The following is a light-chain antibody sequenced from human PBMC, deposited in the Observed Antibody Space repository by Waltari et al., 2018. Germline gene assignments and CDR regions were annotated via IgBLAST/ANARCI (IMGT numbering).Light chain of an antibody. J-gene: IGKJ1*01. V-gene: IGKV3-15*01. Sequence: EIVLTQSPVTLYVSPGETATLSCRASESIATNLAWYQHRPGQAPRLLIFHASTRATGIPAKCTGSGSGTEFTLTISSLQSEDFAVYYCQQYNNWPPSTFGQGTKVEI. CDR3: QQYNNWPPST. CDR1: ESIATN. CDR2: HAS.